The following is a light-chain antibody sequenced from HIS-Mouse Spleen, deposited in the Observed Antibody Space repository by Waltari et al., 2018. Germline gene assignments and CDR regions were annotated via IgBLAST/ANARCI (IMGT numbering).Light chain of an antibody. Sequence: QSALTQPASVSGSPGQSITISCTGTSSDVGVYNYVSWYQPHPGKAPKLLIYDVSNRTCGFSNRFSVSKSGNTASLTISGLQAEDEADYYCSSYTSSSFNVVFGGGTKLTVL. CDR3: SSYTSSSFNVV. CDR2: DVS. CDR1: SSDVGVYNY. J-gene: IGLJ2*01. V-gene: IGLV2-14*03.